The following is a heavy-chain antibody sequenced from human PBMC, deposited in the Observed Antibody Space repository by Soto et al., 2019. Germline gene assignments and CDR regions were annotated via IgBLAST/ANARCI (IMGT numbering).Heavy chain of an antibody. J-gene: IGHJ6*02. CDR2: ISSSSSYI. CDR3: ARSLPYYYDSSGYYYDYYYYGMDV. V-gene: IGHV3-21*01. D-gene: IGHD3-22*01. CDR1: GFTFSSYS. Sequence: GGSLRLSCAASGFTFSSYSMNWVRQAPGKGLEWVSSISSSSSYIYYADSVKGRFTISRDNAKNSLYLQMNSLRAEDTAVYYCARSLPYYYDSSGYYYDYYYYGMDVWGQGTTVTVSS.